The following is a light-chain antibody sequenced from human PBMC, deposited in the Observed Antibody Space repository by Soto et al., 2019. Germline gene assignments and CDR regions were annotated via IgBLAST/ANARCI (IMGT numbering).Light chain of an antibody. V-gene: IGKV1-5*01. CDR3: QQYNTYST. J-gene: IGKJ5*01. CDR1: QSISNW. CDR2: EAS. Sequence: DIQMTPSPSTLSASVVDRVTITCRASQSISNWLSWYQQKPGKAPNPLIYEASSLKRGVPARFSGSGSGTEFTLTISSLQPDDFATYDCQQYNTYSTFGQGTRLEI.